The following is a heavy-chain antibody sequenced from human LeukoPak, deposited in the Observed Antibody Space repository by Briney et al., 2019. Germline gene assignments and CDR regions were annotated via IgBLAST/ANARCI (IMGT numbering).Heavy chain of an antibody. V-gene: IGHV1-46*01. D-gene: IGHD1-1*01. CDR1: GYTFTSYY. J-gene: IGHJ4*02. CDR2: ITPSGGST. Sequence: GASVKVSCKASGYTFTSYYMHWGRQAPGQGVEWMVIITPSGGSTSYAQKFQGRVTMTRDTSTSTVYMELSSLRSEDTAVYYCARDRGTTGTTGVYFDYWGQGTLVTVSS. CDR3: ARDRGTTGTTGVYFDY.